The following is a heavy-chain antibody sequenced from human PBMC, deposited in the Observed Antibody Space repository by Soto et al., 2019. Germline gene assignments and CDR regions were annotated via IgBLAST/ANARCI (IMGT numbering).Heavy chain of an antibody. Sequence: SETLSLTCIVSGVSISSNYWSWIRQPPGKGLEWIGYIHYTGSSNFHPSLKNRVIISVDTSKNQFSLKLSPVTAADTAVYYCARSYPNTIFGVVPSRGLDVWGQGTTVTVSS. D-gene: IGHD3-3*01. J-gene: IGHJ6*02. V-gene: IGHV4-59*01. CDR1: GVSISSNY. CDR2: IHYTGSS. CDR3: ARSYPNTIFGVVPSRGLDV.